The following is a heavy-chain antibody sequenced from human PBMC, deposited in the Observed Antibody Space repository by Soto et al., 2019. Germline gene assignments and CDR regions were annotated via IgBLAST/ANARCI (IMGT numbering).Heavy chain of an antibody. CDR2: INPNGGGT. D-gene: IGHD6-13*01. CDR3: AREVGSNSWSYYYGMDV. V-gene: IGHV1-46*01. CDR1: GYVFTNYF. Sequence: QVQLVQSGAEVKKPGASVKVSCKASGYVFTNYFMYWVRQAPGQGLERKGIINPNGGGTSHAQKFEGRDTMTRDSATSTVYMDLSSLRSEDTALYFCAREVGSNSWSYYYGMDVWGQGTSVTVSS. J-gene: IGHJ6*02.